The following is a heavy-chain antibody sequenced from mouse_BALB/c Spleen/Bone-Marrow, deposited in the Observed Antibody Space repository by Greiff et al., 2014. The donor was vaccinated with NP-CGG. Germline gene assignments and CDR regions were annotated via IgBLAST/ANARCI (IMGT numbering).Heavy chain of an antibody. CDR1: GFTFRSFG. Sequence: VQLPQSGGGLVQPGGSRKLSCAASGFTFRSFGMHWVRQAPEKGLEWVAYISSGSSTVYYADKVMGRFTISRDNPKNTLFLQMTSLRSEDTAMYYCARSGSSSGYFDYWGQGTTLTVSS. CDR3: ARSGSSSGYFDY. V-gene: IGHV5-17*02. CDR2: ISSGSSTV. J-gene: IGHJ2*01. D-gene: IGHD1-1*01.